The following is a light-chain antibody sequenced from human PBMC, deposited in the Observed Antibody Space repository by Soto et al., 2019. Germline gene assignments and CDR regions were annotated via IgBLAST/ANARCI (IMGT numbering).Light chain of an antibody. V-gene: IGLV2-23*01. CDR3: CSYAGSSIHVV. Sequence: QSALTQPASVSGSPGQSITIACTETSSDVGSYNLVSWYQQHPGKAPKLMIYEGSKRPSGVSNRFSGSKSGNTASLTISGLQAEDEADYYCCSYAGSSIHVVFGGGTKLTVL. J-gene: IGLJ2*01. CDR1: SSDVGSYNL. CDR2: EGS.